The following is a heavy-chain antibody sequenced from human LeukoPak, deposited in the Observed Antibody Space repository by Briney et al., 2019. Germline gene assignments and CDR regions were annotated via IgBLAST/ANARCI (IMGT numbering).Heavy chain of an antibody. Sequence: VASVKVSCKASGYTFTGYYMHWVRQAPGQGLEWMGWINPNSGGTNYAQKFQGRVTMTRDTSISTAYMELSRLRSDDTAVYYCATGYYYDSSAHAFDIWGQGTMVTVSS. V-gene: IGHV1-2*02. CDR2: INPNSGGT. D-gene: IGHD3-22*01. CDR3: ATGYYYDSSAHAFDI. J-gene: IGHJ3*02. CDR1: GYTFTGYY.